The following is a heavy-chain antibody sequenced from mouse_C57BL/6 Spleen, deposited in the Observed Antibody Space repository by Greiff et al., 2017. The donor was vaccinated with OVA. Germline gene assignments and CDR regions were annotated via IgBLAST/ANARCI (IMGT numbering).Heavy chain of an antibody. V-gene: IGHV1-55*01. CDR3: ARHYYFDY. J-gene: IGHJ2*01. CDR2: IYPGSGST. CDR1: GYTFTSYW. Sequence: QVQLQQPGAELVKPGASVKMSCKASGYTFTSYWITWVKQRPGQGLEWIGDIYPGSGSTNYNEKFKSKATLTVDKSSSTAYMQLSSLTSEDSAVYYCARHYYFDYWGQGTTLTVSS.